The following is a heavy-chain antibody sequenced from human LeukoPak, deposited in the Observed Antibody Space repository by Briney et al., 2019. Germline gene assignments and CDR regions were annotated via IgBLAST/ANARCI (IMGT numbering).Heavy chain of an antibody. Sequence: PGGSLRLSCAASGFTFSSYAMSWVRQAPGKGLGWVSAISGSGGGTYYADSVKGRFTISRDNSKNTLYLQMNSLRAEDTAVYYCAKDRGRYSGYDYADYWGQGTLVTVSS. D-gene: IGHD5-12*01. CDR2: ISGSGGGT. CDR3: AKDRGRYSGYDYADY. J-gene: IGHJ4*02. CDR1: GFTFSSYA. V-gene: IGHV3-23*01.